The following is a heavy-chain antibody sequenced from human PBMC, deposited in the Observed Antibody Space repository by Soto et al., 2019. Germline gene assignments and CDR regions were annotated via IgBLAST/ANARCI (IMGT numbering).Heavy chain of an antibody. V-gene: IGHV4-39*01. D-gene: IGHD2-15*01. CDR1: GGSISSSSYY. Sequence: SETLSLTCTVSGGSISSSSYYWGWIRQPPGKGLEWFGIIYYSGSTYYNPSLKCRVTISVDTSKNQFSLKLSSVTAADTAVYYCARHTPAISISDHWGQGTLVTVSS. CDR3: ARHTPAISISDH. J-gene: IGHJ4*02. CDR2: IYYSGST.